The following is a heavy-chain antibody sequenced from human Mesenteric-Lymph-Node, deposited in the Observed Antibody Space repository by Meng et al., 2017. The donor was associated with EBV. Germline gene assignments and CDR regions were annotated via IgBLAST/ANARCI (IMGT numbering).Heavy chain of an antibody. CDR2: INHSGST. Sequence: QVEVPRWGEGPCKPSEALSLAGAVYGGSFSGYYWSWIRQPPGKGLEWIGEINHSGSTNYNPSLKSRVTISVDTSKNQFSLKLSSVTAADTAVYYCARGYLHYDYIWGSYTYFDYWGQGTLVTGSS. V-gene: IGHV4-34*01. J-gene: IGHJ4*02. CDR1: GGSFSGYY. CDR3: ARGYLHYDYIWGSYTYFDY. D-gene: IGHD3-16*01.